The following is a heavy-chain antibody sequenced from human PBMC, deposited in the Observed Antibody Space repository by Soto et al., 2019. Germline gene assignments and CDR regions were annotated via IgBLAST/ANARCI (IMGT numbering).Heavy chain of an antibody. Sequence: SETLSLTCAVYGGSFSGYYWSWIRQPPGKGLEWIGEINHSGSTNYNPSLKSRVTISVDTSKNQFSLKLSSVTAADTAVYYCAGGLSFYDSSGTIPYYWGQGTLVTVSS. CDR2: INHSGST. J-gene: IGHJ4*02. CDR1: GGSFSGYY. CDR3: AGGLSFYDSSGTIPYY. V-gene: IGHV4-34*01. D-gene: IGHD3-22*01.